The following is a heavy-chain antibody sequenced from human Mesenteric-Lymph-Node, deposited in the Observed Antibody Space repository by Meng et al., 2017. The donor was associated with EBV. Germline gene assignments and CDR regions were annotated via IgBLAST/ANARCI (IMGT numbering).Heavy chain of an antibody. CDR3: ARDDSLYGSGSHDY. Sequence: QVQLVQSAAEVKKPGASVKVSCKASGYSFTSHTIHWVRQAPGQRLEWMGWINAGDGNSKYSQKFQGRVTFSRDTSATTAYMEMSRLTSEDTAVYYCARDDSLYGSGSHDYWGQGTLVTVSS. CDR2: INAGDGNS. V-gene: IGHV1-3*01. CDR1: GYSFTSHT. J-gene: IGHJ4*02. D-gene: IGHD3-10*01.